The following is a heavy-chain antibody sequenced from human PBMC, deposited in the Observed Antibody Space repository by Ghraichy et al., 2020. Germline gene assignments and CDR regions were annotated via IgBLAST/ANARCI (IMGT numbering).Heavy chain of an antibody. V-gene: IGHV3-74*01. CDR1: GFTFSIYW. Sequence: GSLRLSCAASGFTFSIYWMHWVRQAPGKGLVWVSRINSDGSSTSYADSVKGRFSISRDNAKNTLYLQMNILRAEDTAVYYCARDNPSGLRIDYWGQGTLVTVSS. CDR2: INSDGSST. CDR3: ARDNPSGLRIDY. J-gene: IGHJ4*02. D-gene: IGHD1-14*01.